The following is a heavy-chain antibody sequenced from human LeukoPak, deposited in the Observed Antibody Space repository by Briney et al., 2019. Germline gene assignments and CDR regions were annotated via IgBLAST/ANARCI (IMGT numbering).Heavy chain of an antibody. J-gene: IGHJ5*02. CDR2: IYYSGST. V-gene: IGHV4-30-4*01. CDR3: ARGQFSGDSSGYYNWFDP. CDR1: GGSISSGDYY. D-gene: IGHD3-22*01. Sequence: SETLSLTCTVSGGSISSGDYYWSWIRQPPGKGLEWIGYIYYSGSTYYNPSLKSRVTISVDTSKNQFSLKLSSVTAADTAVYYCARGQFSGDSSGYYNWFDPWGQGTLVTVSS.